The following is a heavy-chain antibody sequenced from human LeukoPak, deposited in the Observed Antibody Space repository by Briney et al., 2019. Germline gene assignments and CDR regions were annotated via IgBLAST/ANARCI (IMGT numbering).Heavy chain of an antibody. CDR1: GFTFSSYW. J-gene: IGHJ4*02. CDR3: ARDDIVATTGVIDY. D-gene: IGHD5-12*01. V-gene: IGHV3-7*01. CDR2: IKQDGSEK. Sequence: PGGSLRLSCAASGFTFSSYWMSWVRQAPGKGLEWVANIKQDGSEKYYVDSVKGRFTISRDNAKNSLYLQMNSLRAEDTAVYYCARDDIVATTGVIDYWGQGTLVTVSS.